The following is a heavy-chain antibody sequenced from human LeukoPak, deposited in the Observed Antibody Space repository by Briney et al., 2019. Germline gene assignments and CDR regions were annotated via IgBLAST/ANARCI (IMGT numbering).Heavy chain of an antibody. J-gene: IGHJ2*01. Sequence: GGSLRLSCAASGFTFRSYAMSWVRQAPGKGLEWVSTIIDSGGSTYYVDSVKGRFTISRDNSKNTLYLQMNNLRAEDTAVYYCARDSDHWGVESQVPNWYFDLWGRGTLVTVSS. D-gene: IGHD7-27*01. CDR2: IIDSGGST. V-gene: IGHV3-23*01. CDR1: GFTFRSYA. CDR3: ARDSDHWGVESQVPNWYFDL.